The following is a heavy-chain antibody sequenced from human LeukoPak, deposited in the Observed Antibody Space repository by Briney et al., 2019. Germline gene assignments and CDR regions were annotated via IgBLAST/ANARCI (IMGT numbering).Heavy chain of an antibody. V-gene: IGHV3-21*01. CDR2: ISSSSSYI. CDR1: GFTFSSYS. J-gene: IGHJ5*02. D-gene: IGHD3-16*01. Sequence: GGSLRLFCAASGFTFSSYSMNWVRQAPGKGLEWVSSISSSSSYIYYADSVKGRFTISRDNAKNSLYLQMNSLRAEDTAVYYCARFGAWWFDPWGQGTLVTVSS. CDR3: ARFGAWWFDP.